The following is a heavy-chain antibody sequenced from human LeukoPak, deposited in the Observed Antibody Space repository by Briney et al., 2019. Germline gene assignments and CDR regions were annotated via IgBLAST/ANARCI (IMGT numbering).Heavy chain of an antibody. Sequence: ASVTVSCKASGYTFNNHYMHWVRQAPGQGLEWMGIINPGGGGTNYEQTFQGRVRMTRDMSTSTVYMELSNLRSEDTAVYYCARDMSRGLYYDSSYFDYWGQGTLVTVSS. CDR1: GYTFNNHY. V-gene: IGHV1-46*02. J-gene: IGHJ4*02. CDR3: ARDMSRGLYYDSSYFDY. CDR2: INPGGGGT. D-gene: IGHD3-22*01.